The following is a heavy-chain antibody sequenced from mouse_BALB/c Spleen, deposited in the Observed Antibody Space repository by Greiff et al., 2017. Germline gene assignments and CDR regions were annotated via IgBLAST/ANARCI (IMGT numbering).Heavy chain of an antibody. J-gene: IGHJ3*01. CDR3: ARQGDGYYVVFAY. V-gene: IGHV1S56*01. Sequence: VQLQQSGPELVKPGASVKMSCKASGYTFTSYYIHWVKQRPGQGLEWIGWIYPGDGSTKYNEKFKGKTTLTADKSSSTAYMLLSSLTSEDSAIYFCARQGDGYYVVFAYWGQGTLVTVSA. D-gene: IGHD2-3*01. CDR2: IYPGDGST. CDR1: GYTFTSYY.